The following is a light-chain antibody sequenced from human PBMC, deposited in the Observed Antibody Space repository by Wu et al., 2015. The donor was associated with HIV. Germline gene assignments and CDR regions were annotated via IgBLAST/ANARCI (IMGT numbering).Light chain of an antibody. Sequence: EIVLTQSPGTLSLSPGERATLSCRASQSVSSGYLAWYQQKPGQAPRLLMYGASSRATGIPDRFSGSGSGTDFTLTISRLEPEDFAVYYCQQYGSSPAFTFGPWDQSGYQT. CDR2: GAS. CDR3: QQYGSSPAFT. V-gene: IGKV3-20*01. CDR1: QSVSSGY. J-gene: IGKJ3*01.